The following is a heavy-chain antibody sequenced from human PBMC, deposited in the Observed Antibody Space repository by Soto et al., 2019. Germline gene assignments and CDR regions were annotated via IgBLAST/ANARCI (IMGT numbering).Heavy chain of an antibody. CDR2: IYYSGST. J-gene: IGHJ5*02. D-gene: IGHD3-10*01. CDR3: ARQLRSHWFDP. V-gene: IGHV4-59*01. CDR1: GGSISSYY. Sequence: PSETLSLTCPVSGGSISSYYWSWIRQPPGKGLEWIGYIYYSGSTNYNPSLKSRVTISVDTSKNQFSLKLSSVTAADTAVYYCARQLRSHWFDPWGQGTLVTVSS.